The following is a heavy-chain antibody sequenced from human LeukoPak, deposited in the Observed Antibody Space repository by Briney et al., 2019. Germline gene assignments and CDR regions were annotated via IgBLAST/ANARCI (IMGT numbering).Heavy chain of an antibody. CDR1: GFSFSAYW. CDR2: IKEDGTDT. V-gene: IGHV3-7*01. D-gene: IGHD3-16*01. CDR3: ARAVAVHVHHFGGFDY. J-gene: IGHJ4*02. Sequence: PGGSLRLSCAASGFSFSAYWMGWIRQAPGKGLECVAYIKEDGTDTRYVDSVKGRFTTSRDNAKNSLYLQMNSLRAEDTAVYYCARAVAVHVHHFGGFDYWGQGTLVTVSS.